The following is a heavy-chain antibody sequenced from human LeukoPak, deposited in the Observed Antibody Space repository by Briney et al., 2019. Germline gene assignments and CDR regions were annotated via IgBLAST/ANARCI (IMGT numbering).Heavy chain of an antibody. D-gene: IGHD5-18*01. J-gene: IGHJ4*02. Sequence: GGSLRLSCAASGFTFSSYGMHWVRQAPGKGLEWVVVISYDGSNKYYADSVKGRFTISRDNSKNTLYLQMNSLRADDAAVYYCAREPTSMGSDYWGQGTLVTVSS. CDR2: ISYDGSNK. V-gene: IGHV3-30*03. CDR1: GFTFSSYG. CDR3: AREPTSMGSDY.